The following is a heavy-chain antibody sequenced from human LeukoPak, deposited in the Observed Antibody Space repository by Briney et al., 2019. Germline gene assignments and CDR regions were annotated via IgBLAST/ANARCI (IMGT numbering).Heavy chain of an antibody. J-gene: IGHJ4*02. CDR1: GYTFTSYD. V-gene: IGHV1-2*02. CDR2: INPNSGGT. D-gene: IGHD3-22*01. CDR3: ARVTYYYDSSGYGEFDY. Sequence: ASVKVSCKASGYTFTSYDINWVRQATGQGLEWMGWINPNSGGTNYAQKFQGRVTMTRDTSISTAYMELSRLRSDDTAVYYCARVTYYYDSSGYGEFDYWGQGTLVTVSS.